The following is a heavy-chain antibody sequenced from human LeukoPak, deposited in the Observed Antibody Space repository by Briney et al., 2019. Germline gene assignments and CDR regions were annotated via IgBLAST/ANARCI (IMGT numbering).Heavy chain of an antibody. CDR2: ISSDGGRT. J-gene: IGHJ4*02. CDR1: GFTFSTYA. Sequence: PGGSLRLSCAASGFTFSTYAMHWVREAPGKGLEYVSAISSDGGRTYYANSVKGRFTISRDNSKNTLYLQMGSLGAEDMAVYYCARWTGGYTYGLDYWGQGTLVTVSS. D-gene: IGHD5-18*01. V-gene: IGHV3-64*01. CDR3: ARWTGGYTYGLDY.